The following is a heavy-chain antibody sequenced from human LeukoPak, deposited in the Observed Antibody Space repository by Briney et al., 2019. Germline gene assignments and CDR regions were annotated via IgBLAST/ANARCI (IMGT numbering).Heavy chain of an antibody. V-gene: IGHV1-2*02. CDR1: GYTFTNYY. J-gene: IGHJ4*02. CDR2: INPNSGGT. D-gene: IGHD1-1*01. Sequence: GASVKVFCKASGYTFTNYYIHWVRQAPGQGLEWMGWINPNSGGTNYAQKFQGRVTMTRATSISTAYMEVSRLRSDDTAVYYCARERETTAFVFWGQGTLVTVSS. CDR3: ARERETTAFVF.